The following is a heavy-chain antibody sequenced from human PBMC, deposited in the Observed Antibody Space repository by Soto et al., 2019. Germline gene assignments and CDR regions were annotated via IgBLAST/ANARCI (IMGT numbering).Heavy chain of an antibody. J-gene: IGHJ5*02. Sequence: ASVKVSCKASGGTFSSYSISWVRQAPGQGLEWMGGIIPIFGTANFAQKFQGRVTITADESTGTAYMELSSLRSEDTAVYYCARCKYYYDSSGYYPNWFDPWGQGTLVTVPS. CDR1: GGTFSSYS. V-gene: IGHV1-69*13. D-gene: IGHD3-22*01. CDR3: ARCKYYYDSSGYYPNWFDP. CDR2: IIPIFGTA.